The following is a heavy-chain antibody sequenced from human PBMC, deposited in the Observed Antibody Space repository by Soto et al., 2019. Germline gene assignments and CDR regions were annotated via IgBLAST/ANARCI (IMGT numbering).Heavy chain of an antibody. CDR2: IYYSGST. D-gene: IGHD5-12*01. V-gene: IGHV4-31*03. CDR1: GGSISSGGYY. J-gene: IGHJ6*02. CDR3: ARGLRLNYYYGMDV. Sequence: PSETLSLTCTVSGGSISSGGYYWSWIRQHPGKGLEWTGYIYYSGSTYYNPSLKSRVTISVDTSKNQFSLKLSSVTAADTAVYYCARGLRLNYYYGMDVWGQGTTVTVSS.